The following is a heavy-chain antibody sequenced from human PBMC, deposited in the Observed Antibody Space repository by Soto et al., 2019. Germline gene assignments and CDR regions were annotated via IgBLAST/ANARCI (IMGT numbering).Heavy chain of an antibody. Sequence: QVQLVQSGGGVVQPGTSLRLSCAASGFIFSDYVMYWFRQTPGKGLEWMAVISYDGTNNHYANSVKGRFFISSDNSNNTLYLQMSSLRPEDSDIYYCARDNTGIYQGACDVWGRGTLVAVSS. J-gene: IGHJ3*01. CDR2: ISYDGTNN. CDR3: ARDNTGIYQGACDV. CDR1: GFIFSDYV. V-gene: IGHV3-30*04. D-gene: IGHD2-21*01.